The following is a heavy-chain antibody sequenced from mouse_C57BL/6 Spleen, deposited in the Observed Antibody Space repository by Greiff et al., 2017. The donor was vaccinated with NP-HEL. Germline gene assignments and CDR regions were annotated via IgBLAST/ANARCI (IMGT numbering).Heavy chain of an antibody. V-gene: IGHV1-50*01. J-gene: IGHJ3*01. CDR1: GYTFTSYW. D-gene: IGHD4-1*01. CDR3: ARGGTGTEFAY. CDR2: IDPSDSYT. Sequence: QVQLQQPGAELVKPGASVKLSCKASGYTFTSYWMQWVKQRPGQGLEWIGEIDPSDSYTNYNQKFKGKATLTVDTSSSTAYMQLSSLTSEDSAVYYCARGGTGTEFAYWGQGTLVTVSA.